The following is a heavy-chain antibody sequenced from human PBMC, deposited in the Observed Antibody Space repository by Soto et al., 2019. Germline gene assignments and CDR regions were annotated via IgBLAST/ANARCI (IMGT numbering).Heavy chain of an antibody. Sequence: PSGTLSLTCTVSGGSISSYYWSWIRQPPGKGLEWIGYIYYRGSTNYNPSLKSRVTISVDTSKNQFSLKPSSVTAADTAMYYCARHSPPFFYGSGPWDVWGQGTTVTV. CDR1: GGSISSYY. CDR2: IYYRGST. V-gene: IGHV4-59*01. J-gene: IGHJ6*02. D-gene: IGHD3-10*01. CDR3: ARHSPPFFYGSGPWDV.